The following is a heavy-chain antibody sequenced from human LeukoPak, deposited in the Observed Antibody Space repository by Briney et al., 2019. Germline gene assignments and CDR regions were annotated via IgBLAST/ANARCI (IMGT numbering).Heavy chain of an antibody. V-gene: IGHV3-48*02. CDR3: TRDPGVIPRI. CDR2: ISSTSSPI. Sequence: PGGSLRLSCAASGFAFSSYSMNWVRQAPGKGLEWVSYISSTSSPIYYADSVKGRFTISRDNAKNSLYLQMNSLRDEDTAVYYCTRDPGVIPRIWGQGTLVTVSS. J-gene: IGHJ4*02. CDR1: GFAFSSYS. D-gene: IGHD3-10*01.